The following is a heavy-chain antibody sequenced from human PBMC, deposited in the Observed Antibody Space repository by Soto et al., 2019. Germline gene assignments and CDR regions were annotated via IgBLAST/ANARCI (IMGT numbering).Heavy chain of an antibody. V-gene: IGHV1-69*04. CDR2: IIPILGIA. Sequence: SVKVSCKASGGTFSSYTISWVRQAPGQGLEWMGRIIPILGIANYAQKFQGRVTITADKSTSTAYMELSSLRSEDTAVYYCATDLVDTAMVGDYWGQGTLVTVSS. J-gene: IGHJ4*02. CDR3: ATDLVDTAMVGDY. CDR1: GGTFSSYT. D-gene: IGHD5-18*01.